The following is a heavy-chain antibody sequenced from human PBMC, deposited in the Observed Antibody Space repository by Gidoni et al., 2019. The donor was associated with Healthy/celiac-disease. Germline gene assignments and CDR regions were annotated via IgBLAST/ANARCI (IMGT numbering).Heavy chain of an antibody. CDR3: ARDTFDFWSGPHYYYYMDV. CDR2: IIPIFGTA. CDR1: GGTFSSYA. V-gene: IGHV1-69*06. D-gene: IGHD3-3*01. Sequence: QVQLVQSGAEVKKPGSSVKVSCKASGGTFSSYAISWVRQAPGQGLEWMGGIIPIFGTANYAQKFQGRVTITADKSTSTAYMELSSLRSEDTAVYYCARDTFDFWSGPHYYYYMDVWGKGTTVTVSS. J-gene: IGHJ6*03.